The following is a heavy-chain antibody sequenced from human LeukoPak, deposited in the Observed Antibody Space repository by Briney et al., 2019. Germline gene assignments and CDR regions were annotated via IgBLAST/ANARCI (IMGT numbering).Heavy chain of an antibody. Sequence: GGSLRLFCAASGITFSDYYMSWIRQAPGKGLEWVSYISSSGSTMYYADSVKGRYTISRDNAKNSLYLQMNSLRAEDTAVYYCARGDPYDSSGYYCDYFDDWGQGTLVTVSS. CDR2: ISSSGSTM. J-gene: IGHJ4*02. V-gene: IGHV3-11*01. CDR1: GITFSDYY. CDR3: ARGDPYDSSGYYCDYFDD. D-gene: IGHD3-22*01.